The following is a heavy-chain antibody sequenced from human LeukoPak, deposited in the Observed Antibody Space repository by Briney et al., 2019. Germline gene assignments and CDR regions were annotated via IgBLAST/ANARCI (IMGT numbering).Heavy chain of an antibody. Sequence: SGTLSLTCAVSGGSISSSNWWSWVRQPPGKGLEWIGEFYHSGSTNYNPSLKSRVTISVDKSKNQFSLKLSSVTAADTAVYYCARARRRRWLQSPHDAFDIWGQGTMVTVSS. CDR3: ARARRRRWLQSPHDAFDI. CDR1: GGSISSSNW. CDR2: FYHSGST. J-gene: IGHJ3*02. V-gene: IGHV4-4*02. D-gene: IGHD5-24*01.